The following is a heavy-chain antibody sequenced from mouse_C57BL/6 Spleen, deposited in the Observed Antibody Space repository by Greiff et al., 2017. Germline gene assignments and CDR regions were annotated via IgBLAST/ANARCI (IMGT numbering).Heavy chain of an antibody. D-gene: IGHD2-4*01. CDR3: ARERRDYDTFAY. J-gene: IGHJ3*01. CDR2: IHPNSGST. V-gene: IGHV1-64*01. CDR1: GYTFTSYW. Sequence: VQLQQPGAELVKPGASVKLSCKASGYTFTSYWMHWVKQRPGQGLEWIGMIHPNSGSTNYNEKFKSTATLTVDKSSSTAYMQLSSLTSEDSAVYYCARERRDYDTFAYWGQGTLVTVSA.